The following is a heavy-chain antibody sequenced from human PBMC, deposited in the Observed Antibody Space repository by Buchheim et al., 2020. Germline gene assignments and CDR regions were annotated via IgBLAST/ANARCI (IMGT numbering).Heavy chain of an antibody. CDR2: IYYSGST. CDR1: GGSIRSGDYY. Sequence: QVQLQESGPGLVKPSQTLSFTCTVSGGSIRSGDYYWSWIRQPPGKGLEWIGYIYYSGSTYYNPSLKSRVTITADTSQKQFFLKLSSVTAADTAVYYCARSRFLERSKRGNWFDPWGQGTL. J-gene: IGHJ5*02. V-gene: IGHV4-30-4*01. CDR3: ARSRFLERSKRGNWFDP. D-gene: IGHD3-3*01.